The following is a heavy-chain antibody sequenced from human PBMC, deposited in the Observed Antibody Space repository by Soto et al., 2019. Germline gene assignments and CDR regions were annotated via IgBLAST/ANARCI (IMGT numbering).Heavy chain of an antibody. CDR3: AKGDSSWVSSFDP. CDR1: GYTFTAQY. J-gene: IGHJ5*02. Sequence: QAQLVQSGAEVKKPGASVKVSCKASGYTFTAQYLHWVRKAPGEGLEWMGWINPTTGGTRYAQKFQGRVTMTRDTSRSTAYLEVRSLRPGDTSVYYCAKGDSSWVSSFDPWGQGTLVTVSS. CDR2: INPTTGGT. V-gene: IGHV1-2*02. D-gene: IGHD6-19*01.